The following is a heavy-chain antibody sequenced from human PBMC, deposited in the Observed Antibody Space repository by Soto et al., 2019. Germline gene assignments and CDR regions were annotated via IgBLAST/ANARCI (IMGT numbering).Heavy chain of an antibody. CDR1: GYTFTGYY. D-gene: IGHD6-13*01. J-gene: IGHJ6*02. Sequence: ASVKVSCKASGYTFTGYYMHWVRQAPGQGLEWMGWINPNSGGTNYAQKFRGWVTMTRDTSISTAYMELSRLRSDDTAVYYCARRPISYSSSRYYYGMDVWGQGTTVTVSS. CDR3: ARRPISYSSSRYYYGMDV. CDR2: INPNSGGT. V-gene: IGHV1-2*04.